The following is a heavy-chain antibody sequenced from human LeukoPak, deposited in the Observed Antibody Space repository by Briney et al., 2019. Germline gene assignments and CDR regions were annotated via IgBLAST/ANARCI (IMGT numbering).Heavy chain of an antibody. CDR3: ARDRYYDSSGYYPLDY. CDR1: GYTFTSYG. D-gene: IGHD3-22*01. Sequence: ASVKVSCKASGYTFTSYGISWVRQAPGQGLEWMGWISAYNGNTNYAQKLQGRVTMTTDTSTSTAYMELRSLRSDDTAVYYCARDRYYDSSGYYPLDYWGQGTLVTVSS. J-gene: IGHJ4*02. V-gene: IGHV1-18*01. CDR2: ISAYNGNT.